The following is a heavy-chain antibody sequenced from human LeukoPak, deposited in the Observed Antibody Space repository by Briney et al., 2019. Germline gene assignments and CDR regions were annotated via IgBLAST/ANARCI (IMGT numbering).Heavy chain of an antibody. Sequence: PSETLSLTCTVSGYSISTGYYWDWIRQPPGKGLEWIGSIYHSGSTYYNPSLKSRVTISVDTSKNQFSLKLSSVTAADTAVYYCARQLRLGELSCFDYWGQGTLVTVSS. CDR2: IYHSGST. V-gene: IGHV4-38-2*02. CDR3: ARQLRLGELSCFDY. J-gene: IGHJ4*02. CDR1: GYSISTGYY. D-gene: IGHD3-16*02.